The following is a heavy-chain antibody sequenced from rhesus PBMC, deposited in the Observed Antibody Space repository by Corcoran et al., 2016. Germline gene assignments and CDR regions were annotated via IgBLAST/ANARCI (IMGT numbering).Heavy chain of an antibody. CDR2: ISHAGNTI. V-gene: IGHV3S4*01. CDR1: GFTFSSND. J-gene: IGHJ4*01. D-gene: IGHD3-34*01. CDR3: TRALGYFDY. Sequence: EVQLVESGGGLVQPGGSLRLSCAASGFTFSSNDMSWGRQALGKGLGWVSSISHAGNTIYYADSVKDRFTISRDNAKNSLSLQMNSLKTEDTAVYYCTRALGYFDYWGQGVLVTVSS.